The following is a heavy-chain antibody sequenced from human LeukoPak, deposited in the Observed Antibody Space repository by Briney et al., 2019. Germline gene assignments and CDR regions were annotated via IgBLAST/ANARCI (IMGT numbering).Heavy chain of an antibody. CDR3: ARESYGDYYLDS. CDR1: GFTFNIYA. V-gene: IGHV3-30*01. D-gene: IGHD4-17*01. CDR2: IAFNGNNI. Sequence: GGSLRLSCAASGFTFNIYAMHWVRQAPGKGLEWVAVIAFNGNNIYYADSVKGRFTISRDNSQNTLYLHMNSLTTDDTALYFCARESYGDYYLDSWGQGTLVTVSS. J-gene: IGHJ4*02.